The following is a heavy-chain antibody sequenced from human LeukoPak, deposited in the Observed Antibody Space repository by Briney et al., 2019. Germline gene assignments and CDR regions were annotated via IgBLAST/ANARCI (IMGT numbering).Heavy chain of an antibody. CDR2: IKSKTDGGTS. J-gene: IGHJ4*02. Sequence: GGSLRLSCAASGFIFSNAWMSWVRQAPGKGLEWVGRIKSKTDGGTSDSAAPVKGRFTISRDDSKNTLYLQMNNLRAEDTAVYYCARGGVGTVTSIDYWGQGTLVTVSS. CDR3: ARGGVGTVTSIDY. V-gene: IGHV3-15*01. CDR1: GFIFSNAW. D-gene: IGHD1-26*01.